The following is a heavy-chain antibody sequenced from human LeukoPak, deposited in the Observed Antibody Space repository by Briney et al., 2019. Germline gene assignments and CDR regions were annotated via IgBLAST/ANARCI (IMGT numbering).Heavy chain of an antibody. CDR3: ARTVDSSSSYWFDP. Sequence: KSGGSLRLSCAASGFTFSDYYMSWIRQAPGKGLEWVSYISSSGSTIYYADSVKGRFTISRDNAKNSLYLQMNSLRAEDTAVYYCARTVDSSSSYWFDPWGQGTLVTVSS. V-gene: IGHV3-11*01. D-gene: IGHD6-6*01. J-gene: IGHJ5*02. CDR1: GFTFSDYY. CDR2: ISSSGSTI.